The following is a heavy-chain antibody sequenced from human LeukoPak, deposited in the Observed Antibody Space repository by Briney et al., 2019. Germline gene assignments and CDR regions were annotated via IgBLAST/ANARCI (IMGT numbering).Heavy chain of an antibody. V-gene: IGHV3-48*04. J-gene: IGHJ3*02. CDR1: GFTFSSYS. CDR2: ISSGGGTR. D-gene: IGHD3-22*01. CDR3: ARDRGRRGITMRSDAFDI. Sequence: GGSLRLSCVGSGFTFSSYSMNWVRQAPGKGLEWVSYISSGGGTRSYADSVKGRFTISRDNAKNSLYLQMNSLRAEDTAVYYCARDRGRRGITMRSDAFDIWGQGTMVTVSS.